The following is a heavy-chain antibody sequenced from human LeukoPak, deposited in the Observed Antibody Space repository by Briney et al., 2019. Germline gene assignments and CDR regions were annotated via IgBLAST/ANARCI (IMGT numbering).Heavy chain of an antibody. J-gene: IGHJ4*02. V-gene: IGHV1-18*01. Sequence: ASVKVSCKASGYTFTSYGISWVRQAPGQGLEWMGWISAYNGNTNYAQKLQGRVTMTTDTSTSTTSMELRSLRSDDTAVYYCARRGGHSSGWYFDYWGQGTLVTVSS. CDR3: ARRGGHSSGWYFDY. CDR1: GYTFTSYG. D-gene: IGHD6-19*01. CDR2: ISAYNGNT.